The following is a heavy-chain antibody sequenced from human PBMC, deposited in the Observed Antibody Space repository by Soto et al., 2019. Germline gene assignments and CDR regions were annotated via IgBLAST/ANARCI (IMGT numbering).Heavy chain of an antibody. CDR3: ARWGVAPDYYYGMDV. CDR2: ISSYNGDT. Sequence: QVQLVQSGAEVKKPGASVKVSCKASGYTFTRSGISWVRQAPGQGPEWMGWISSYNGDTNYAQTFQGRVTMTTDTPTSTTYMELRSVRSDDTAVYYCARWGVAPDYYYGMDVWGQGTPVTVSS. V-gene: IGHV1-18*01. CDR1: GYTFTRSG. D-gene: IGHD3-16*01. J-gene: IGHJ6*02.